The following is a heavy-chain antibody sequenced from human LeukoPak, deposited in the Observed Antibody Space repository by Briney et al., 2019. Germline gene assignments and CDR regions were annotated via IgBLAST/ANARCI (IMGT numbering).Heavy chain of an antibody. CDR1: GFTFSSHN. J-gene: IGHJ4*02. CDR3: AKDHGFDYYDSSGYYLDY. Sequence: PGGSLRLSCAASGFTFSSHNMNWVRQAPGKGLEWVSSISGRGNYIFYADSVKGRFTISRDSAKNSLSLQMNSLRAEDTAVYYCAKDHGFDYYDSSGYYLDYWGQGNLVTVSS. D-gene: IGHD3-22*01. CDR2: ISGRGNYI. V-gene: IGHV3-21*01.